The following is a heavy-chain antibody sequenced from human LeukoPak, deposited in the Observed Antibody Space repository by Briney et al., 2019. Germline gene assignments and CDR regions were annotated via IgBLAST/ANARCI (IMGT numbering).Heavy chain of an antibody. V-gene: IGHV3-20*04. J-gene: IGHJ3*02. Sequence: GGSLRLSCAASGFTFDDYGMSWVRQVPGKGLEWVSGINWIGGSLGYADSVKGRFTVSRDNAKNSLYLQMDSLRAEDTASYYCAREVYYYDSSGYYRLGAFDIWGQGTMLTVSS. CDR3: AREVYYYDSSGYYRLGAFDI. D-gene: IGHD3-22*01. CDR2: INWIGGSL. CDR1: GFTFDDYG.